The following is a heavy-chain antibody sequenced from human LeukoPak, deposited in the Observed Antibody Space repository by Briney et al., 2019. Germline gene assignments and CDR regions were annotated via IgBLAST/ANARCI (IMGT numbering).Heavy chain of an antibody. CDR1: GFTFSKHH. CDR2: ISGSGGST. D-gene: IGHD4-4*01. CDR3: ARSRMTTVTRGGYTNWFDP. Sequence: GGSLRLSCAASGFTFSKHHMSWVRQAPGKGLEWVSAISGSGGSTYYADSVKGRFTISRDNSKNTLYLQMNSLRAEDTAVYYCARSRMTTVTRGGYTNWFDPWGQGTLVTVSS. J-gene: IGHJ5*02. V-gene: IGHV3-23*01.